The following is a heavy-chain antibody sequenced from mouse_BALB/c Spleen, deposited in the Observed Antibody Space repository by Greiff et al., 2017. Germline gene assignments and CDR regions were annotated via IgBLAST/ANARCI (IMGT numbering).Heavy chain of an antibody. V-gene: IGHV14-4*02. CDR3: DAVYYCGPYAMDY. D-gene: IGHD1-1*01. J-gene: IGHJ4*01. CDR1: GFTINDYY. Sequence: VQLKQSGAELVRSGASVKFSCTASGFTINDYYMHWVKQRPEQGLEWIGWIDPENGDTEYAPKFQGKATMTADTSSNTAYLQLSSLTSEDTAVYYCDAVYYCGPYAMDYWGQGTSVTVSS. CDR2: IDPENGDT.